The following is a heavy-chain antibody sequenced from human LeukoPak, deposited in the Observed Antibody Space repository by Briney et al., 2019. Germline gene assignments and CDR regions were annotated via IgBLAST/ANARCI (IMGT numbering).Heavy chain of an antibody. V-gene: IGHV3-23*01. CDR1: GFTFSSYA. CDR2: ISGSGGST. J-gene: IGHJ5*02. Sequence: GGSLRLSCAASGFTFSSYAMSWVRQAPGKGLEWVSAISGSGGSTHYADSVKGRFTISRDNSKNTLHLQMNSLRAEDTAVYYCAKDQEQLFDPWGQGTLVTVSS. D-gene: IGHD6-13*01. CDR3: AKDQEQLFDP.